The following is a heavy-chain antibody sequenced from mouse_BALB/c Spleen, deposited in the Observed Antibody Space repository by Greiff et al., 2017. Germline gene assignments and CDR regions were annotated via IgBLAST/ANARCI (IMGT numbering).Heavy chain of an antibody. CDR1: GFTFTDYY. Sequence: EVMLVESGGGLVQPGGSLRLSCATSGFTFTDYYMSWVRQPPGKALEWLGFIRNKANGYTTEYSASVKGRFTISRDNSQSILYLQMNTLRAEDSATYYCARDINSDYWGQGTTLTVSS. CDR3: ARDINSDY. V-gene: IGHV7-3*02. J-gene: IGHJ2*01. CDR2: IRNKANGYTT.